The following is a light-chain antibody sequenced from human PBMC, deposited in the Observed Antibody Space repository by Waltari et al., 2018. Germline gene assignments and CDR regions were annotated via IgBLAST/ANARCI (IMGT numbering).Light chain of an antibody. V-gene: IGKV3-20*01. CDR3: QQYDISPLT. Sequence: EIVLTQSPGTLSLSPGEGATLSCRTSQTIRTTYLAWYQQKPGQAPTPLIYGTFTRATGIPDRFTGSGSGTDFSLTISSLEPEDFATYYCQQYDISPLTFGGGTKVEIK. CDR2: GTF. CDR1: QTIRTTY. J-gene: IGKJ4*01.